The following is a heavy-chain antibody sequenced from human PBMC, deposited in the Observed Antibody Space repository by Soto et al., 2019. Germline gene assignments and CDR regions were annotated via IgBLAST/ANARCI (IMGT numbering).Heavy chain of an antibody. CDR2: MNPNSGNT. CDR3: AREPATAKPEGVDF. Sequence: ASVKGSCKASGYTFTSYDINWVRQATGQGLEWMGWMNPNSGNTGYAQKFQGRVTMTRNTSISTAYMELSRLRSGDTAVYYCAREPATAKPEGVDFWGQGTLVNVSS. J-gene: IGHJ4*02. V-gene: IGHV1-8*01. D-gene: IGHD1-1*01. CDR1: GYTFTSYD.